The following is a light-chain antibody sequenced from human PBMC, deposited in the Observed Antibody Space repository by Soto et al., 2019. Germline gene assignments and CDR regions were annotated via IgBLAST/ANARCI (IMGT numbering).Light chain of an antibody. CDR2: SGA. CDR1: QSLLHSNGYNY. J-gene: IGKJ2*01. V-gene: IGKV2-28*01. CDR3: MKAVPPPRT. Sequence: DIVMTQSPLSLPVTPGEPASISCRSSQSLLHSNGYNYLDLYLQKPGPSPQLLIYSGANRASGVPDKFSGNGSGTEFTLKISRVEAEDVRTSYCMKAVPPPRTFGRGTKLEIK.